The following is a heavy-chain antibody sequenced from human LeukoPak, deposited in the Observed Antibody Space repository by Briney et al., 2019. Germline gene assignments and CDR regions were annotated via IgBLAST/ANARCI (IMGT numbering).Heavy chain of an antibody. D-gene: IGHD1-14*01. V-gene: IGHV1-2*02. CDR2: INPDSGVT. Sequence: ASVKVSCKASGYTCTGYYMHWVRQAPGQGLEWMGWINPDSGVTHYAQSFQGRVTMTRDTSISTAYMELSRLRSGDTAVYYCARSRNNHFDYWGQGTLVTVSS. CDR3: ARSRNNHFDY. CDR1: GYTCTGYY. J-gene: IGHJ4*02.